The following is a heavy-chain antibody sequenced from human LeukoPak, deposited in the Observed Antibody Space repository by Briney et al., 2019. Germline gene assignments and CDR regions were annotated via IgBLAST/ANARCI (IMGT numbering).Heavy chain of an antibody. D-gene: IGHD6-19*01. CDR3: ARDGNIAVAGQLGY. Sequence: GASVKVSCKASGYTFTSYRISWVRQAPGQGVEWVGWISAYNDNTNYAQKLQGRVIMTTDTPTGTAYMELRNLRSDDTAVYYCARDGNIAVAGQLGYWGQGTLVTVSS. V-gene: IGHV1-18*01. CDR2: ISAYNDNT. CDR1: GYTFTSYR. J-gene: IGHJ4*02.